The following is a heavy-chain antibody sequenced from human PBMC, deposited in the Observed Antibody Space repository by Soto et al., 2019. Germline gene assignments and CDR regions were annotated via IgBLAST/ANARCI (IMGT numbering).Heavy chain of an antibody. CDR3: ARAVGQLWPLLETLFDY. D-gene: IGHD5-18*01. V-gene: IGHV1-18*01. Sequence: ASVKVSCKASGYTFTSYGISWVRQAPGQGLEWMGWISAYNGNTKYAQKLQGRVTMTTDTSTSTAYMELRSLRSDDTAVYYCARAVGQLWPLLETLFDYWGQGTLVTVSS. CDR1: GYTFTSYG. CDR2: ISAYNGNT. J-gene: IGHJ4*02.